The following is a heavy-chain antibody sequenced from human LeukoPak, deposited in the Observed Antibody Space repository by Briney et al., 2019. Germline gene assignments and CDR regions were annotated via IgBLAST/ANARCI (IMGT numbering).Heavy chain of an antibody. Sequence: GGSLRLSCAASGFTFSSYAMGWVRQAPGKGLEWVSAISGSGGSTYYADSVKGRFTISRDNSKNTLYLQMNSLRAEDTAVYYCAKSSGYYPSPYSFDYWGQGTPVTVSS. CDR1: GFTFSSYA. J-gene: IGHJ4*02. D-gene: IGHD3-22*01. CDR3: AKSSGYYPSPYSFDY. CDR2: ISGSGGST. V-gene: IGHV3-23*01.